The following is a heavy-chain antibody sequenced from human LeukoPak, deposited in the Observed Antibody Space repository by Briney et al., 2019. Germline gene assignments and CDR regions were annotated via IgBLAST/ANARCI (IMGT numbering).Heavy chain of an antibody. D-gene: IGHD1-26*01. Sequence: SETLSLTCTVSGGSISSYYWSWIRQPPGKGLEWIGYIFYSGSTNYNPSLKSRATISVDTSKNQFSLKLSSVTAADTAVYYCARAMGAWYYFDYWGQGALVTVSS. J-gene: IGHJ4*02. V-gene: IGHV4-59*01. CDR1: GGSISSYY. CDR2: IFYSGST. CDR3: ARAMGAWYYFDY.